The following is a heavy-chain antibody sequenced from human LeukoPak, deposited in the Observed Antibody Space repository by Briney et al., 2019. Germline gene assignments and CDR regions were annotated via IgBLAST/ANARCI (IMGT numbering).Heavy chain of an antibody. CDR1: GFTFSSYE. V-gene: IGHV3-48*03. CDR2: ISSSGSTI. D-gene: IGHD5-24*01. J-gene: IGHJ4*02. Sequence: QAGGSLRLSCAASGFTFSSYEMNWVRQAPGKGLEWVSYISSSGSTIYYADSVKGRFTISRDNAKNSLYLQMNSLRAEDTAVYYCARGRVRWLQPKIDYWGQGTLVTVSS. CDR3: ARGRVRWLQPKIDY.